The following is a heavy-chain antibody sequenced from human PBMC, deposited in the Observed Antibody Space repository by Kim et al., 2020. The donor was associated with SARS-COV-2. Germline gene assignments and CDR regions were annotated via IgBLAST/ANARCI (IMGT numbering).Heavy chain of an antibody. J-gene: IGHJ4*02. CDR3: ATFGYSSSRADY. V-gene: IGHV4-59*01. CDR1: GGSISSYY. CDR2: IYYSGST. D-gene: IGHD6-13*01. Sequence: SETLSLTCTVSGGSISSYYWSWIRQPPGKGLEWIGYIYYSGSTNYNPSLKSRVTISVDTSKNQFSLKLSSVTAADTAVYYCATFGYSSSRADYWGQGTLVTVSS.